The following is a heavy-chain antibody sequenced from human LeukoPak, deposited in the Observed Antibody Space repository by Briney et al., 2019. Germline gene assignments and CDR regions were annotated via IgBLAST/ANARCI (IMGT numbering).Heavy chain of an antibody. Sequence: PGGSLRLSCAASGFTFSTSGIHWVRQAPGKGLEWVAIIWYDGSDEYYADSVKGRFTISRDNAKNSLYLQMNSLRAEDTALYHCARVQGYCSGGSCYSYYYYGMDVWGQGTTVTVSS. J-gene: IGHJ6*02. CDR2: IWYDGSDE. CDR1: GFTFSTSG. CDR3: ARVQGYCSGGSCYSYYYYGMDV. V-gene: IGHV3-33*01. D-gene: IGHD2-15*01.